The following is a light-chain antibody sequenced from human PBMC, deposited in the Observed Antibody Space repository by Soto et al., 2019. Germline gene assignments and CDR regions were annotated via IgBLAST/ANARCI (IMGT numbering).Light chain of an antibody. Sequence: EVVMTQSPATLSVSPGERATLSCKASQSARSSLGWYQQKPGQPPRLLIHDVSIRATGIPARFNGSGSGTEFTLTISSLQSEDFAVYYCQQYNNWPWTFGQGTKGDIK. CDR1: QSARSS. CDR3: QQYNNWPWT. V-gene: IGKV3-15*01. CDR2: DVS. J-gene: IGKJ1*01.